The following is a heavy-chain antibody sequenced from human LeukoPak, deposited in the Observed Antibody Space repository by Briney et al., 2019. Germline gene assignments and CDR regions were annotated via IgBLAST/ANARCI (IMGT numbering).Heavy chain of an antibody. V-gene: IGHV1-46*01. CDR3: ARDLESSSWYRVWFDP. CDR1: GYTFTSYY. CDR2: INPSGGST. J-gene: IGHJ5*02. D-gene: IGHD6-13*01. Sequence: ASVKVSCKASGYTFTSYYMHWVRQAPGQGLEWMGIINPSGGSTSYAQKFQGRVTMTRDMSTSTVYMELSSLRSEDTAVYYCARDLESSSWYRVWFDPWGQGTLVTVSS.